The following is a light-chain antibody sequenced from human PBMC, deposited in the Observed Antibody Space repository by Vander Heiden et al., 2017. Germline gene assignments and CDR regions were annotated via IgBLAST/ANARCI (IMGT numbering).Light chain of an antibody. CDR3: AAWDDSLTGWV. Sequence: QSVLTQSPSASGSPGQRVTISCSRSSSNIGRNTVNWYQQLPGTAPKVLIYDNNQRPSGIPDRFSGSKSGTSASLAISGLQSEDEADYYCAAWDDSLTGWVFGGGTKLTVL. CDR1: SSNIGRNT. J-gene: IGLJ3*02. CDR2: DNN. V-gene: IGLV1-44*01.